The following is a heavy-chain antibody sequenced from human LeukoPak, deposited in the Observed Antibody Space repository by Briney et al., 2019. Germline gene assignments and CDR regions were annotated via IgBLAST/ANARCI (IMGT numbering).Heavy chain of an antibody. Sequence: ASVKVSCKASGYTFTSYGISWVRQAPGQGLEWMGWISAYNGNTNYAQRLQGRVTMTTDTSTSTAYMELSSLRSDDTAVYYCATARWELLPWFDPWGQGTLVTVSS. J-gene: IGHJ5*02. V-gene: IGHV1-18*01. CDR2: ISAYNGNT. CDR3: ATARWELLPWFDP. D-gene: IGHD1-26*01. CDR1: GYTFTSYG.